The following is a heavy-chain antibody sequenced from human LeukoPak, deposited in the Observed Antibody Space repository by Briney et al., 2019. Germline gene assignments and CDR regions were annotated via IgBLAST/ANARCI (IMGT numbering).Heavy chain of an antibody. J-gene: IGHJ4*02. D-gene: IGHD6-19*01. Sequence: PSETLSLTCAVYGGSFSGYYWSWIRQPPGKGLEWIGEINHSGSTNYNPSLKSRVTIPVDTSKNQFSLKLSSVTAADTAVYYCARSRGYSSGWYSNYWGQGTLVTVSS. CDR3: ARSRGYSSGWYSNY. CDR1: GGSFSGYY. CDR2: INHSGST. V-gene: IGHV4-34*01.